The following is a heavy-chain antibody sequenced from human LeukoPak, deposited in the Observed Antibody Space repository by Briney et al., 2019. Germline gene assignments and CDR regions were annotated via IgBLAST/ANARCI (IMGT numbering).Heavy chain of an antibody. CDR1: GFTFSRSA. CDR2: IRSDGSNK. D-gene: IGHD2-21*01. J-gene: IGHJ4*02. Sequence: GWSLRLSCAASGFTFSRSAMHWVRQTPGKGLEWVTFIRSDGSNKAYADSVKGRFTISRDNSKNTLFLQMNSLRADDTALYYCANTGGDSTPLHWGQGTLVTVSS. CDR3: ANTGGDSTPLH. V-gene: IGHV3-30*02.